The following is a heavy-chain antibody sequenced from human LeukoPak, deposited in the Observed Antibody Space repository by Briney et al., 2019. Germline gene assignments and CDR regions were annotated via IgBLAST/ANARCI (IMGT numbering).Heavy chain of an antibody. J-gene: IGHJ4*02. CDR1: GYSFTGYY. Sequence: ASVKVSCKTSGYSFTGYYMHWVRQAPGQGLEWMGWINPNTGDTNYAQKFQGRVATTRDTSITTAYMELTRLTSDDTAVYYCARDRGSSWYFDYWGQGTLVTVSS. CDR3: ARDRGSSWYFDY. D-gene: IGHD6-13*01. V-gene: IGHV1-2*02. CDR2: INPNTGDT.